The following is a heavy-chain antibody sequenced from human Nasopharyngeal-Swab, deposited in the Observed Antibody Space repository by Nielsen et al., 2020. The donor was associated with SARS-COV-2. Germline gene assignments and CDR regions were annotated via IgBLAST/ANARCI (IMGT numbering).Heavy chain of an antibody. V-gene: IGHV3-30*18. J-gene: IGHJ6*02. CDR2: ISYDGSNK. Sequence: GESLKISCAASGFTFSSYGMHWVRQAPGKGPEWVAVISYDGSNKYYADSVKGRFTISRDNSKNTLYLQMNSLRAEDTAVYYCAKEYIGGSYYLYYYYGMDVWGQGTTVTVSS. CDR1: GFTFSSYG. D-gene: IGHD1-26*01. CDR3: AKEYIGGSYYLYYYYGMDV.